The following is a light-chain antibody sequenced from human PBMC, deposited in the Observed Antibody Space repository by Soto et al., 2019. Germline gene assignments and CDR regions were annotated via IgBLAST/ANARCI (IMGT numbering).Light chain of an antibody. CDR3: KQYDGYYT. CDR1: QSVSTG. Sequence: DIQMTQSPPTLSASVGDSVTITCRASQSVSTGLAWFQQKPGTATKLLIYDASRLESGVPSRFSGSGSGTEFTLTISSLQPDYIATYYCKQYDGYYTFGRGPKREIK. J-gene: IGKJ2*01. V-gene: IGKV1-5*01. CDR2: DAS.